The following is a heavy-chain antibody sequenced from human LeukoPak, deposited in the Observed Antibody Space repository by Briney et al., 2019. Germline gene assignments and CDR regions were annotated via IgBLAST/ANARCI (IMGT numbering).Heavy chain of an antibody. Sequence: GGSLRLSCAASGFTFSDYYMSWISQAPGKGLEWVSYISSSGSTIYYADSVKGRFTISRDNAKNSLYLQMNSLRAEDTAVYYCARGSTYYDSSGQVPFDYWGQGTLVTVSS. CDR2: ISSSGSTI. V-gene: IGHV3-11*01. J-gene: IGHJ4*02. D-gene: IGHD3-22*01. CDR1: GFTFSDYY. CDR3: ARGSTYYDSSGQVPFDY.